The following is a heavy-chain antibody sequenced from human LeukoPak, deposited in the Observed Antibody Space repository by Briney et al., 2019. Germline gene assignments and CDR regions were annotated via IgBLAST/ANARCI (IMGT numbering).Heavy chain of an antibody. CDR1: GGSISSGSYY. D-gene: IGHD5-18*01. CDR3: ARWDTAMVNDAFDI. CDR2: IYTSGST. V-gene: IGHV4-61*02. J-gene: IGHJ3*02. Sequence: SQTLSLTCTVSGGSISSGSYYWSWIRQPAGKGLEWIGRIYTSGSTNYNPSLKSRVTISVDTSKNQFSLKLSSVTAADTAVYYCARWDTAMVNDAFDIWGQGTMVTVSS.